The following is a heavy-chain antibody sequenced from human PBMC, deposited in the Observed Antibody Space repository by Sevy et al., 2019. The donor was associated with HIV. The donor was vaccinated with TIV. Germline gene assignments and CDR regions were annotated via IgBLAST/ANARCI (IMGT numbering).Heavy chain of an antibody. CDR3: AKGNYYDSSGSEEYFDY. CDR2: ISGSGGST. CDR1: GFTFSSYA. V-gene: IGHV3-23*01. Sequence: GGSLRLSCAASGFTFSSYAMSWVRQAPGKGLEWVSAISGSGGSTYYADSVKGRFTISRDNSKNTQYLQMNSLRAEDTAVYYCAKGNYYDSSGSEEYFDYWGQGTLVTVSS. D-gene: IGHD3-22*01. J-gene: IGHJ4*02.